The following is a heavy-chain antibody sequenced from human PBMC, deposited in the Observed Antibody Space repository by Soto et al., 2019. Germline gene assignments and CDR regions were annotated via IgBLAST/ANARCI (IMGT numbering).Heavy chain of an antibody. CDR1: GGSISSSSYY. CDR3: ARDRISIVGATGYYYGMDV. CDR2: IYYSGST. Sequence: PSETLSLTCTVSGGSISSSSYYRGWIRQPPGKGLEWIGSIYYSGSTYYNPSLKSRVTISVDTSKNQFSLKLSSVTAADTAVYYCARDRISIVGATGYYYGMDVWGQGTTVTVSS. V-gene: IGHV4-39*07. D-gene: IGHD1-26*01. J-gene: IGHJ6*02.